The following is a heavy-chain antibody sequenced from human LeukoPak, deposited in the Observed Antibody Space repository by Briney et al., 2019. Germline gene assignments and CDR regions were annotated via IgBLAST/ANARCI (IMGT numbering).Heavy chain of an antibody. J-gene: IGHJ4*02. D-gene: IGHD1-20*01. CDR3: ARRRYNWNDAYYFDY. CDR2: ITSSSSFI. Sequence: GGSLRLSCAASGFTFSAYTMNWVRQAPGKGLEWVSSITSSSSFIYYADSLKGRFTISRDNAKNSLYLQMNSLRAEDTAMYYCARRRYNWNDAYYFDYWGQGTLVTVSS. CDR1: GFTFSAYT. V-gene: IGHV3-21*04.